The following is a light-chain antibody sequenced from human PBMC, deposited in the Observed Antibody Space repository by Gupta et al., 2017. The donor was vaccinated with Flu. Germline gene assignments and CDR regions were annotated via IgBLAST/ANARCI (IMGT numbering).Light chain of an antibody. CDR2: EDS. CDR1: SNEVGNYNI. V-gene: IGLV2-23*01. J-gene: IGLJ2*01. Sequence: HSPLTQSASVSGLPGQSITISCTGTSNEVGNYNIVSWYQQHPGKAPKLMIYEDSKRPAGVPNRFSGSKSGNTASLTISGLQAEDEADYYCCSYAGSSTEIFGGGTKLTVL. CDR3: CSYAGSSTEI.